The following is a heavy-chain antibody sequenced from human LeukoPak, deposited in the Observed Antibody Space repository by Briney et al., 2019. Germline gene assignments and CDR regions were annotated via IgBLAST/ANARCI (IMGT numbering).Heavy chain of an antibody. Sequence: GESLKISCKGSGYSFTKFWIGWVRQMPGKGLEWMGIIYPGDSDTRYSPSFQGQVTLLVDTSISTAYLQWSSLKASDTAMYYCARSGQLLWFGELGYYFDYWGQGTLVTVSS. CDR3: ARSGQLLWFGELGYYFDY. CDR1: GYSFTKFW. V-gene: IGHV5-51*01. CDR2: IYPGDSDT. J-gene: IGHJ4*02. D-gene: IGHD3-10*01.